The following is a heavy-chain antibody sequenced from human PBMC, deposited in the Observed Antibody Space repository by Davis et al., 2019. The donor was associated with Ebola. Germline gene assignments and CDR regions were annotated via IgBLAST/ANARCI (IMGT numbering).Heavy chain of an antibody. Sequence: ASVKVSCKASGYTFTSYGINWVRQATGQGLEWMGWMNANSGNTGYAQKFQGRVTMTRNTSIGTAYMELSSLRSEDTAVYYCARWSGTADLDYWGQGTLVTVSS. V-gene: IGHV1-8*02. D-gene: IGHD1-1*01. CDR3: ARWSGTADLDY. CDR2: MNANSGNT. CDR1: GYTFTSYG. J-gene: IGHJ4*02.